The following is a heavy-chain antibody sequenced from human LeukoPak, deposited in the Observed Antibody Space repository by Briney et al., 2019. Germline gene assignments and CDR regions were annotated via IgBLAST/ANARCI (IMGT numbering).Heavy chain of an antibody. CDR3: ARRFAY. J-gene: IGHJ4*02. Sequence: GGSLRLSCAASGFTFSSYSMNWVRQAPGKGLEWVSYIDTDTDNIYYADSVQGRFTISRDNAKNSLYLQMNSLRAEDTAVYYCARRFAYWGQGTLVTVSS. V-gene: IGHV3-21*01. CDR1: GFTFSSYS. CDR2: IDTDTDNI.